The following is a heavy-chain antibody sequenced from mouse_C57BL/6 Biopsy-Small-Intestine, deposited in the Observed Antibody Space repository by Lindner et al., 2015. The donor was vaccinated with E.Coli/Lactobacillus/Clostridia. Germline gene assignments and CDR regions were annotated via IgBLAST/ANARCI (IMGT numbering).Heavy chain of an antibody. CDR3: ARDSWDCPDGTCFRTAGLY. CDR2: ISPSNGDI. D-gene: IGHD3-3*01. CDR1: GYTFLNYG. J-gene: IGHJ4*01. V-gene: IGHV1-7*01. Sequence: SVKVSCKASGYTFLNYGFSWVRQAPGQGLEWMGWISPSNGDIRYAQKFQGRVTMTTDTSTSTAYVELRGLTSDDTAVYYCARDSWDCPDGTCFRTAGLYWGQGTLVTVSS.